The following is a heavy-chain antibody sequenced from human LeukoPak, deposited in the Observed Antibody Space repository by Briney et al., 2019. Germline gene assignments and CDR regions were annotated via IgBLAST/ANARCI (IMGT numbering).Heavy chain of an antibody. D-gene: IGHD2-21*02. J-gene: IGHJ4*01. CDR1: GFTFISYG. CDR2: INTDGSGT. V-gene: IGHV3-74*01. CDR3: ARELPREVTLDY. Sequence: GGSLRLSCAVSGFTFISYGMQWVRQAPGKRLAWVSRINTDGSGTAYADSVKGRFTISRDNAKNTLYLQMNSLRAEDTALYYCARELPREVTLDYWGQGTLVTVSS.